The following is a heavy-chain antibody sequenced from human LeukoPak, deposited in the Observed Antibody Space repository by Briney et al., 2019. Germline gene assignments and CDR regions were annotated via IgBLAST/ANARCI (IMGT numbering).Heavy chain of an antibody. Sequence: GSSVKVSCKASGGTFSSYAISWVRQAPGQGLEWMGGSIPIFGTANYAQKFQGRVTITADESTSTAYMELRSLRSDDTAVYYCARDAYGSGKGYFDYWGQGTLVTVSS. CDR3: ARDAYGSGKGYFDY. J-gene: IGHJ4*02. CDR1: GGTFSSYA. D-gene: IGHD3-10*01. V-gene: IGHV1-69*01. CDR2: SIPIFGTA.